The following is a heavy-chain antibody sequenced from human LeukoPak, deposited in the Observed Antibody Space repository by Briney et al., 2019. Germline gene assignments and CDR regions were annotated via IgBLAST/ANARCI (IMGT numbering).Heavy chain of an antibody. CDR1: GFTFSSYA. Sequence: GGSLRLSCAASGFTFSSYAMSWVRQAPGKGLEWVSAISGSGDSTYYADSVKGRFTISRDNSKNTLYLQMNSLGAEDTAVYYCANRNGRAAAFVYFDYWGQGTLVTVSS. J-gene: IGHJ4*02. V-gene: IGHV3-23*01. D-gene: IGHD6-13*01. CDR3: ANRNGRAAAFVYFDY. CDR2: ISGSGDST.